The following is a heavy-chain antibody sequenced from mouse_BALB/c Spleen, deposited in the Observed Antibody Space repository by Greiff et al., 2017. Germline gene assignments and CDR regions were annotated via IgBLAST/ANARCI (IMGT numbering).Heavy chain of an antibody. CDR2: IWAGGST. J-gene: IGHJ3*01. V-gene: IGHV2-9*02. D-gene: IGHD1-1*01. CDR3: ARDYYGSSSWFAY. Sequence: VKVVESGPGLVAPSQSLSITCTVSGFSLTSYGVHWVRQPPGKGLEWLGVIWAGGSTNYNSALMSRLCISKDNSKSQVFLKMNSLQTDDTAMYYCARDYYGSSSWFAYWGQGTMVTVSA. CDR1: GFSLTSYG.